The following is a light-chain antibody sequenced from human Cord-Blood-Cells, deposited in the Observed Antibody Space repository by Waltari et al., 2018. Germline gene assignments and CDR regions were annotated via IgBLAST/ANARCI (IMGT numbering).Light chain of an antibody. Sequence: DIVMTQSPDSLAVSLGERATINCKSSQSVLYSSNNKNYLAWYQQKPGQPPKLLIYWASTRESGVPDRFRGSGSGTDFTLTISSLQAEDVAVDYCQQYYSTPITFGQGTRLEIK. V-gene: IGKV4-1*01. J-gene: IGKJ5*01. CDR3: QQYYSTPIT. CDR2: WAS. CDR1: QSVLYSSNNKNY.